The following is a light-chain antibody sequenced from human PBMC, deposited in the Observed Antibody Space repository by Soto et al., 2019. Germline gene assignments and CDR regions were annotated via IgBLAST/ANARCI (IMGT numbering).Light chain of an antibody. Sequence: EIVLTQSPGTLSLSPGERATLSCRASQSVSSSNLVWYQQKPDQAPRLLIYGISTRATDIPARFSGSGSGTEFTLTISSLQSEDFAVYYCQQYNNWPLTFGGGTKVDIK. CDR1: QSVSSSN. CDR3: QQYNNWPLT. J-gene: IGKJ4*01. V-gene: IGKV3-15*01. CDR2: GIS.